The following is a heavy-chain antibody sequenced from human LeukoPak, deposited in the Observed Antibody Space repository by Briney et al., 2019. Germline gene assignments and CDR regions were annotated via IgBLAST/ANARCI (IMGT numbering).Heavy chain of an antibody. CDR3: ARDDGNWFDP. CDR2: IIPIFGTA. J-gene: IGHJ5*02. Sequence: ASVKVSCKASGGTFSSYAISWVRQAPGQGLEWMGGIIPIFGTANYAQRFQGRVTITADESTSTAYMELSSLRSEDTAVYYCARDDGNWFDPWGQGTLVTVSS. V-gene: IGHV1-69*13. D-gene: IGHD5-24*01. CDR1: GGTFSSYA.